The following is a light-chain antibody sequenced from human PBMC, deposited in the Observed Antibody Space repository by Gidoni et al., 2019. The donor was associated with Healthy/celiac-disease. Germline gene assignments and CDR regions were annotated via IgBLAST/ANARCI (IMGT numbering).Light chain of an antibody. CDR2: EVS. V-gene: IGLV2-14*01. CDR1: SSDVGGYNY. J-gene: IGLJ1*01. CDR3: SSYTSSSTLV. Sequence: QSALTPPASVSGSPGQSINISCTGTSSDVGGYNYVSWYQQHPGKAPKLMIYEVSKRPSGVSKRVSGSKSGNTASLTISGLQAEDEADYYCSSYTSSSTLVFGTGTKVTVL.